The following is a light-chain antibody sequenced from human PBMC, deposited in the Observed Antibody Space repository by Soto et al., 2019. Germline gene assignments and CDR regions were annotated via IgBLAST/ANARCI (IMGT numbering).Light chain of an antibody. CDR3: QQTYSFPRT. CDR1: QSILNY. V-gene: IGKV1-39*01. CDR2: IAS. Sequence: DIQMAPSPSSLSASVGDRVTITCRASQSILNYLNWYQQKPGRAPKVLIYIASSLQSGVPSWFSGSGSGTDFTLTISSLQPEDFATYYCQQTYSFPRTFGQGTRVEIK. J-gene: IGKJ1*01.